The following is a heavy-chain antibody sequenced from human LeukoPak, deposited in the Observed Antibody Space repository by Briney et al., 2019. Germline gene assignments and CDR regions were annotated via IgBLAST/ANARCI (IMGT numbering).Heavy chain of an antibody. D-gene: IGHD5-18*01. Sequence: GASVKVSCKASGYTFTSYYMHWVRRAPGQGLEWMGIINPSGGSTSYAQKFQGRVTMTRDTSTSTVYMELSSLRSEDTAVYYCARGGVRYSYLNWFDPWGQGTLVTVSS. CDR2: INPSGGST. J-gene: IGHJ5*02. CDR3: ARGGVRYSYLNWFDP. V-gene: IGHV1-46*01. CDR1: GYTFTSYY.